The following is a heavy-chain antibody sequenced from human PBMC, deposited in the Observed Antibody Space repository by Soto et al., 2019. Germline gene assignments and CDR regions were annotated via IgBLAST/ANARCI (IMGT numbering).Heavy chain of an antibody. Sequence: PGESLKISCKGSGYSFTSYWSGWVRQMPGKGLEWMGIIYPGDSDTRYSPSFQGQVTISTDKSISTAYLQWSSLKASDTAMYYCARLTTADYYYMDVWGKGTTVTVSS. V-gene: IGHV5-51*01. CDR2: IYPGDSDT. J-gene: IGHJ6*03. CDR1: GYSFTSYW. D-gene: IGHD3-3*01. CDR3: ARLTTADYYYMDV.